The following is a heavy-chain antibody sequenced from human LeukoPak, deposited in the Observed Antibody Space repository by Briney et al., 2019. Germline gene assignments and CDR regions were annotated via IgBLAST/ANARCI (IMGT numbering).Heavy chain of an antibody. CDR2: MSPESGHT. J-gene: IGHJ4*02. D-gene: IGHD5-12*01. CDR1: GYAFTSFD. V-gene: IGHV1-8*01. Sequence: ASVKVSCKASGYAFTSFDINWVRQSTGQGLEWMGWMSPESGHTGYAPKFQGRVTMTRDTSIGTAYMELSRLRSDDTAVYYCARAWLRLNPYFDYWGQGTLVTVSS. CDR3: ARAWLRLNPYFDY.